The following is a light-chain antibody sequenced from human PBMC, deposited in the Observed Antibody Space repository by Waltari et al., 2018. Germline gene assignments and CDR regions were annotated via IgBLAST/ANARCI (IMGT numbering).Light chain of an antibody. V-gene: IGKV1-33*01. J-gene: IGKJ2*01. CDR1: RDINNY. CDR2: DAS. Sequence: DIQMTQSPSSLSASVGDRVTITCQASRDINNYLNWYQQKPGKAPKLLIYDASTLETGVPSRFSGSGSGTDVVFTISRLQPEDIATYYCQQSYSTPPYTFGQGTKLEIK. CDR3: QQSYSTPPYT.